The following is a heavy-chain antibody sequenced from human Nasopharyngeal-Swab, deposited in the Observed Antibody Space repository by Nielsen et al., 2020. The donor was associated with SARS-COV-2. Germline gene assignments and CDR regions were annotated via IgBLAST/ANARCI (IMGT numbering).Heavy chain of an antibody. D-gene: IGHD3-3*01. CDR2: IIPIFGTA. CDR3: ARKVLEGYFDYGMDV. Sequence: SVKVSCKASGGTFSSYAISWVRQAPGQGLEWMGGIIPIFGTANYAQKFQGRVTITADKSTSTAYMELSSLRSEDTAVYYCARKVLEGYFDYGMDVWGQGTTVTVSS. V-gene: IGHV1-69*06. CDR1: GGTFSSYA. J-gene: IGHJ6*02.